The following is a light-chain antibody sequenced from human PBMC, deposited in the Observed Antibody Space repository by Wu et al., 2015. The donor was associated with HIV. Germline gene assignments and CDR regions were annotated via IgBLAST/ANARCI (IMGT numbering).Light chain of an antibody. V-gene: IGKV3-11*01. CDR3: QQRRNWPPIT. CDR1: QGVGDS. CDR2: DAS. J-gene: IGKJ5*01. Sequence: EIVLTQSPATLSVSPGERATLSCRASQGVGDSLAWYQQKPGQPPRLLIYDASKRAPGIPARFSGSGSGTDFTLTISRVETEDFAVYYCQQRRNWPPITFGQGTRLDIK.